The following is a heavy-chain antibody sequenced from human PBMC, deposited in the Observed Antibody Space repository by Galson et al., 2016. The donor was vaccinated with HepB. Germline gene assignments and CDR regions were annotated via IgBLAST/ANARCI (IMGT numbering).Heavy chain of an antibody. D-gene: IGHD1-1*01. CDR2: ISDSGGT. J-gene: IGHJ4*02. CDR3: AKNWNF. V-gene: IGHV4-4*02. CDR1: GVFTSSSNW. Sequence: SETLSLTCAVSGVFTSSSNWWSWVRQPPGQGLEWIAEISDSGGTNHNPSLKSRVTISINKSKNQFSLILTSVTAADMAVYYCAKNWNFRGQGTLVTVSS.